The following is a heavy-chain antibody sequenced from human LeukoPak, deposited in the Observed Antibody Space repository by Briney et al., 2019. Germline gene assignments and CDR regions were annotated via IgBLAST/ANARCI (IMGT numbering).Heavy chain of an antibody. Sequence: GGSLRLSCAASGFTFSSYAMSWVRQAPGKGLEWVSSISGNNGRTYYADSVKGRFTISRDNSKNTLYLQMNSLRAEDTAVYYCAKVDSYVITMVRGATDAFDIWGQGTMVTVSS. CDR3: AKVDSYVITMVRGATDAFDI. CDR1: GFTFSSYA. J-gene: IGHJ3*02. D-gene: IGHD3-10*01. CDR2: ISGNNGRT. V-gene: IGHV3-23*01.